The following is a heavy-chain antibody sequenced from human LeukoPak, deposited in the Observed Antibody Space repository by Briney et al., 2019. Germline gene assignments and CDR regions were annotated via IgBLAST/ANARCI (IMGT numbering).Heavy chain of an antibody. CDR1: GFTFSSYA. CDR3: ARDTGWYTFGY. CDR2: ISYDGSNK. V-gene: IGHV3-30*04. D-gene: IGHD6-19*01. J-gene: IGHJ4*02. Sequence: PGGSLRLSCAASGFTFSSYAMHWVRQAPGKGLEWVAVISYDGSNKYYADSVKGRFTISRDNSKNTLYLQMNSLRAEDTAVYYCARDTGWYTFGYWGQGTLVTVSS.